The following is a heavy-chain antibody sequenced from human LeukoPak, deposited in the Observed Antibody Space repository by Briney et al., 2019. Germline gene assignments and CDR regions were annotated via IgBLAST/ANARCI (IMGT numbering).Heavy chain of an antibody. CDR1: GFTFSSYG. CDR3: AKRSTYSSGWLGY. D-gene: IGHD6-19*01. CDR2: ISGSGGST. V-gene: IGHV3-23*01. Sequence: PGGTLRLSCAASGFTFSSYGMSWVRQAPGKGLEWASPISGSGGSTYYADSVKGRFTISRDNSKNTLYLQMNSLRAEDTAVYYCAKRSTYSSGWLGYWGQGTLVTVSS. J-gene: IGHJ4*02.